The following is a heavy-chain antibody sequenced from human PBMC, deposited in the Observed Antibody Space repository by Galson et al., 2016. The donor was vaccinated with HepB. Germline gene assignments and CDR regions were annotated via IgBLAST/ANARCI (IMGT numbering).Heavy chain of an antibody. CDR3: VLGMGGTEF. V-gene: IGHV4-34*01. Sequence: SETLSLTCAVYRGSFSGYYWTWIRQPPGKGLEWIGEINPSGSPNYNPSLKSRVAISVDTSKKQLSLKLSSATAADTAVYYCVLGMGGTEFWGQGSLVTVSS. J-gene: IGHJ4*02. CDR1: RGSFSGYY. D-gene: IGHD1-26*01. CDR2: INPSGSP.